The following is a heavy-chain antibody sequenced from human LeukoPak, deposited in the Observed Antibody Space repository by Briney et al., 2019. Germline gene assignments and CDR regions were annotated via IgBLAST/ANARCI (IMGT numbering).Heavy chain of an antibody. Sequence: GASVKVSCKATGYTFTDYYIHWLRQAPGQGLEWMGWISAYNGNTNYAQKLQGRVTMTTDTSTSTAYMELRSLRSDDTAVYYCARGENVVVVAGTLYYGGQGTLVTVSS. D-gene: IGHD2-15*01. CDR1: GYTFTDYY. V-gene: IGHV1-18*04. CDR3: ARGENVVVVAGTLYY. J-gene: IGHJ4*02. CDR2: ISAYNGNT.